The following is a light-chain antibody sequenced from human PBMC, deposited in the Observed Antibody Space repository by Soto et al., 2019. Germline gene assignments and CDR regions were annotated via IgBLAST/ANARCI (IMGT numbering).Light chain of an antibody. Sequence: SVLTQPPSVSGAPGQKVTISCTGSSSNIGAGYDVHWYQQLPGTAPKLLIYGNINRPSGVPDRFSGSKSGSSASLAITGLQAKDEADYYCQSYDSSLVFGGGTKVTVL. CDR2: GNI. CDR1: SSNIGAGYD. CDR3: QSYDSSLV. V-gene: IGLV1-40*01. J-gene: IGLJ2*01.